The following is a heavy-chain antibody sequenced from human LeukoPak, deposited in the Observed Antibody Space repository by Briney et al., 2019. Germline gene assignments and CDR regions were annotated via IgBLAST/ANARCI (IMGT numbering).Heavy chain of an antibody. CDR2: IHHSGKT. CDR1: GDSISSINW. D-gene: IGHD5-18*01. CDR3: ARAPDTAIPYYYMDV. V-gene: IGHV4-4*02. Sequence: PSETLSLTCAVSGDSISSINWWTWARLSPEKGLEWIGEIHHSGKTNYNPSLKSRVNISLDKSKNHFSLRVNSVVAADMAIYYCARAPDTAIPYYYMDVWGKGTTVTVSS. J-gene: IGHJ6*03.